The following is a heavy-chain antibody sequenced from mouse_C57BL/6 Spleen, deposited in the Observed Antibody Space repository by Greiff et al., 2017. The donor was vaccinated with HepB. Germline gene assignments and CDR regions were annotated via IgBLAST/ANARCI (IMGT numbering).Heavy chain of an antibody. CDR1: GFTFSSYA. J-gene: IGHJ3*01. CDR3: ARGGGNYEAWFAD. Sequence: EVKLVESGGGLVKPGGSLKLSCAASGFTFSSYAMSWVRQTPEKRLEWVATISDGGSYTYYPDNVKGRFTISRDNAKNNLYLQMSHLKSEDTAMYYCARGGGNYEAWFADWGQGTLVTVSA. D-gene: IGHD2-1*01. V-gene: IGHV5-4*03. CDR2: ISDGGSYT.